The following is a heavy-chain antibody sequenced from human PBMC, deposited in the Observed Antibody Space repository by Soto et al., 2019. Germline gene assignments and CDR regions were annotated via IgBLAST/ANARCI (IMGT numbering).Heavy chain of an antibody. Sequence: VQLVESGGGLVQPGGSLRLSCAASGFTFSSYWMSWVRQAPGKGLEWVANIKQDGSEKYYVDSVKGRFTISRDNAKNSLYLQMNSLRAEDTAVYYCARATYHYDILTGYYGYYYYMDVWGKGTTVTVSS. J-gene: IGHJ6*03. V-gene: IGHV3-7*01. CDR3: ARATYHYDILTGYYGYYYYMDV. CDR2: IKQDGSEK. D-gene: IGHD3-9*01. CDR1: GFTFSSYW.